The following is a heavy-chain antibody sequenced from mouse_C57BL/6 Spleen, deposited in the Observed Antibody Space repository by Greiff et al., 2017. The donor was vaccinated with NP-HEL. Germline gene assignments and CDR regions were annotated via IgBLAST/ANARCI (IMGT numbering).Heavy chain of an antibody. CDR3: TGGYGSDYAMDY. CDR1: GFNIKDDY. Sequence: EVKLMESGAELVRPGASVKLSCTASGFNIKDDYMHWVKQRPEQGLEWIGWIDPENGDTEYASKFQGKATITADTSSNTAYLQLSSLTSEDTAVYYCTGGYGSDYAMDYWGQGTSVTVSS. CDR2: IDPENGDT. J-gene: IGHJ4*01. D-gene: IGHD1-1*01. V-gene: IGHV14-4*01.